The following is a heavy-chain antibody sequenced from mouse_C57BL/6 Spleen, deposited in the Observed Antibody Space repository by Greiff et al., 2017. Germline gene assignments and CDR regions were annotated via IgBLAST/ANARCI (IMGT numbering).Heavy chain of an antibody. D-gene: IGHD1-1*01. Sequence: QVQLQQSGAELVKPGASVKLSCKASGYTFTSYWMQWVKQRPGQGLEWIGEIDPSDSYPNYNQKFKGKATLTVDTSSSTAYMQLSSLTSEDSAVYYVAREGVVSPYYIDYWGQGTTLTVSS. J-gene: IGHJ2*01. V-gene: IGHV1-50*01. CDR2: IDPSDSYP. CDR1: GYTFTSYW. CDR3: AREGVVSPYYIDY.